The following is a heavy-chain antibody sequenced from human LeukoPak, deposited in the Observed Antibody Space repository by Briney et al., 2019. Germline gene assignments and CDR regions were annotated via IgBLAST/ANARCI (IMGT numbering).Heavy chain of an antibody. V-gene: IGHV1-2*02. CDR3: ARHLLGVVTRAFDI. CDR2: INPNSGGT. Sequence: ASVKVSCKASGYTFTGYYMHWVRQAPGQGLEWMGWINPNSGGTNYAQKFQGRVTMTRDKSISTAYLQWSSLKASDTAMYYCARHLLGVVTRAFDIWGQGTMVAVSS. J-gene: IGHJ3*02. CDR1: GYTFTGYY. D-gene: IGHD2-21*02.